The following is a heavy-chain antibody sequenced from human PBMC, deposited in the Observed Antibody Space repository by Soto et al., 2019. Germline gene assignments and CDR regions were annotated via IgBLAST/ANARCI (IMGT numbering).Heavy chain of an antibody. CDR1: GFNFSGSS. CDR2: ISRTGGRT. D-gene: IGHD3-3*01. Sequence: EVRLLQSGGGLVQPGGSLRLSCAASGFNFSGSSMSWVRQAPGKGLHWVSGISRTGGRTFYTDSVKGRFTISRDNSDNTLHLQMNRLRVEDTALYCCATYDFWRFDYWGQGIVVTVSS. J-gene: IGHJ4*02. V-gene: IGHV3-23*01. CDR3: ATYDFWRFDY.